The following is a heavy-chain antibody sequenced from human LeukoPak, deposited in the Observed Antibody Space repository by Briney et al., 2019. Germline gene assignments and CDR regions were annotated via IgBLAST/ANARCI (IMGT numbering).Heavy chain of an antibody. Sequence: SETLSLTCTVSGDSISGYYWNWIRQPPGKGLEWIAYIHYTGSTKYNPSLKSRVTISVETSKNQFSLTLSSATAADTAVYYCAGTTVVTPVYYFDYWGQGTLVTVSS. J-gene: IGHJ4*02. V-gene: IGHV4-59*01. CDR3: AGTTVVTPVYYFDY. CDR2: IHYTGST. CDR1: GDSISGYY. D-gene: IGHD4-17*01.